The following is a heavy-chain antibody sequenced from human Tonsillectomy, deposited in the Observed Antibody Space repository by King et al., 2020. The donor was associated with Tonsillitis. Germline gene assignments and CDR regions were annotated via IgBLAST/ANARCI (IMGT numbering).Heavy chain of an antibody. J-gene: IGHJ6*03. D-gene: IGHD3-16*01. CDR1: GFTFSSYA. V-gene: IGHV3-30*03. CDR2: LSYDGGNK. Sequence: VQLVESGGGVIQPGRSLRLSCASSGFTFSSYAMHWVRQAPGKGLEGVAFLSYDGGNKYYADSVKGRFTISRDNSKNTLYLQMNSLRVEDTAVYCCARDRPPDQFPYAYYFYYYMDVWGKGTTVTVSS. CDR3: ARDRPPDQFPYAYYFYYYMDV.